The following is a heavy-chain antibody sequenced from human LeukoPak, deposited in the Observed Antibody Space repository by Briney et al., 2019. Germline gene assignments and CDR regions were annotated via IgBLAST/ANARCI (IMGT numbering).Heavy chain of an antibody. J-gene: IGHJ4*02. CDR3: ARADTYYDFWSGPRPFDY. CDR2: IYSGGST. V-gene: IGHV3-53*04. D-gene: IGHD3-3*01. CDR1: GFTVSSNY. Sequence: GGSLRLSCAASGFTVSSNYMSWVRQAPGKGLEWVSVIYSGGSTYYADSVKGRFTISRHNSKNTLYLQMNSLRAEDTAVYYCARADTYYDFWSGPRPFDYWGQGTLVTVSS.